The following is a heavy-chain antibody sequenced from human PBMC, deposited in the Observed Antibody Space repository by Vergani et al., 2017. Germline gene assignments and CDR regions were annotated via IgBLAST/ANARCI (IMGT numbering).Heavy chain of an antibody. Sequence: VQLVESGGGLVKPGGSLRLSCAASGFTFSSYDMHWVRQATGKGLEWVSAIGTAGDTYYPGSVKGRFTISRENAKNSLYLQMNSLRAGDTAVCYCARMGICWGKDYYYYGMDVWGQGTTVTVSS. CDR2: IGTAGDT. V-gene: IGHV3-13*01. CDR1: GFTFSSYD. J-gene: IGHJ6*02. D-gene: IGHD3-10*02. CDR3: ARMGICWGKDYYYYGMDV.